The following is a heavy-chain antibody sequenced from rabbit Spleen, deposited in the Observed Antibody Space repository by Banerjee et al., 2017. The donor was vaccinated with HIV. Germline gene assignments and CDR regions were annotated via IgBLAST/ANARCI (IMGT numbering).Heavy chain of an antibody. CDR3: ARGAGSGGYEYIDL. D-gene: IGHD1-1*01. Sequence: QEHLEESGGDLVKPEGSLTLTCTASGFSFSSSYWICWVRQAPGKGLEWIACIYAGDSGNTYYASWAKGRFTISKGSSTTMTLRVTSLPAADTATYLCARGAGSGGYEYIDLWGQGTLVTVS. CDR2: IYAGDSGNT. CDR1: GFSFSSSYW. J-gene: IGHJ4*01. V-gene: IGHV1S45*01.